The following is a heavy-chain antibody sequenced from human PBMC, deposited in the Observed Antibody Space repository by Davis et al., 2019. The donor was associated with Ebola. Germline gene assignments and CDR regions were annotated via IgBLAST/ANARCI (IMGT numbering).Heavy chain of an antibody. CDR1: GFTFSSYA. J-gene: IGHJ6*04. CDR3: ARGGLRFLDRQSGMDV. Sequence: GESLKISCAASGFTFSSYAMHWVRQAPGKGLEWVSVISYDGSNKYYADSVKGRFTISRDNSKNTLYLQMNSLRAEDTAVYYCARGGLRFLDRQSGMDVWGKGTTVTVSS. D-gene: IGHD3-3*01. CDR2: ISYDGSNK. V-gene: IGHV3-30-3*01.